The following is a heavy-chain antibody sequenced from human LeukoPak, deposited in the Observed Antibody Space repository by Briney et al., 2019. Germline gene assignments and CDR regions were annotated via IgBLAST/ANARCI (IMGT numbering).Heavy chain of an antibody. D-gene: IGHD2-2*01. J-gene: IGHJ4*02. CDR2: ISGYNGNT. Sequence: ASVKVSCKASGYTFTSYGISWVRQAPGQGLEWMGWISGYNGNTNYAQKIQGRVTMTTDTYTSTAYMELRSLRSDDTAVYYCAREGYCNSTSCYKPFDYWGQGTLVTVSS. CDR3: AREGYCNSTSCYKPFDY. CDR1: GYTFTSYG. V-gene: IGHV1-18*01.